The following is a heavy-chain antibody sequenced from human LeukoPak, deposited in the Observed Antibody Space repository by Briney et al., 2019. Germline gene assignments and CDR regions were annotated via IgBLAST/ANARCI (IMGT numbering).Heavy chain of an antibody. Sequence: SETLSLTCTVSGGSISSGGYYWSWIRQHPGKGLEWIGYIYYSGSTYYNPSFKSRVTISVDTSKNQFSLKLSSVTAADTAVYYCARGDGYNGSRFDYWGQGTLVTVSS. CDR2: IYYSGST. D-gene: IGHD5-24*01. V-gene: IGHV4-31*03. CDR1: GGSISSGGYY. CDR3: ARGDGYNGSRFDY. J-gene: IGHJ4*02.